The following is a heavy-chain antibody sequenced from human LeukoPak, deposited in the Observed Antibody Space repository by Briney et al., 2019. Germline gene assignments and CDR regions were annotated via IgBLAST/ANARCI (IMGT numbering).Heavy chain of an antibody. J-gene: IGHJ6*03. D-gene: IGHD2-2*03. Sequence: PGGSLRLSCAASGFTFSSYWMSWVRQAPGKGLEWVANIKQDGSEKYYVDSVKGRFTISRDNAKNSLYLQMNSLRAEDTAVYYCARDGSYYYYYMDVWGKGTTVTVSS. CDR1: GFTFSSYW. CDR2: IKQDGSEK. V-gene: IGHV3-7*01. CDR3: ARDGSYYYYYMDV.